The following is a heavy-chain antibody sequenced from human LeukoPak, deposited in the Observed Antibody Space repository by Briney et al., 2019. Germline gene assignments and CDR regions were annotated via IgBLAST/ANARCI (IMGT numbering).Heavy chain of an antibody. CDR2: ISAYNGNT. CDR1: GYTFTSYG. CDR3: ARKYLYGSGKPHFDY. Sequence: ASVKVSCKASGYTFTSYGISWVRQAPGQGLEWMGWISAYNGNTNYAQKFQGRVTMTRNTSISTAYMELSSLRSDDTAVYYCARKYLYGSGKPHFDYWGQGTLVTVSS. V-gene: IGHV1-18*01. D-gene: IGHD3-10*01. J-gene: IGHJ4*02.